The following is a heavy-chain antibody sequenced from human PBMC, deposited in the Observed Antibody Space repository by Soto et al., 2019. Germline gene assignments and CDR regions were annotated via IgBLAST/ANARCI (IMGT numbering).Heavy chain of an antibody. CDR3: ARFLGRYDAFDI. CDR2: TYYRSKWYN. D-gene: IGHD7-27*01. Sequence: PSQTLSLTCAISGDSVSSNSAAWSCIRQSPSRGLEWLGRTYYRSKWYNDYTLSVKSRITINPDTSKNQFSLQLNSVTPGDTAVYYCARFLGRYDAFDIWGQGTVVTVSS. V-gene: IGHV6-1*01. CDR1: GDSVSSNSAA. J-gene: IGHJ3*02.